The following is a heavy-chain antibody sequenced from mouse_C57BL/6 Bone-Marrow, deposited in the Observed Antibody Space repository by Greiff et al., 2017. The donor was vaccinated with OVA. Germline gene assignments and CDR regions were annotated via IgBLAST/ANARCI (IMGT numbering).Heavy chain of an antibody. J-gene: IGHJ1*03. CDR1: GYAFSSYW. CDR2: IYPGDGDT. CDR3: ARGGRSNYVGWYFDV. V-gene: IGHV1-80*01. Sequence: QVQLKESGAELVKPGASVKISCKASGYAFSSYWMNWVKQRPGKGLEWIGQIYPGDGDTNYNGKFKGKATLTADKSSSTAYMQLSSLTSEDSAVYFCARGGRSNYVGWYFDVWGTGTTVTVSS. D-gene: IGHD2-5*01.